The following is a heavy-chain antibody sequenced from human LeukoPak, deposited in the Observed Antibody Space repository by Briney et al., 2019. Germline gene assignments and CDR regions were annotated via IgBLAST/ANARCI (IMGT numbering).Heavy chain of an antibody. CDR3: AKADYDSSGYYYREVDY. Sequence: GGSLRLSCAASGFTFSSYAMSWVRQAPGKGLEWVSAISGSGGSTYYADSVKGRFTISRDNSKNTLCLQMNSLRAEDTAVYYCAKADYDSSGYYYREVDYWGQGTLVTVSS. J-gene: IGHJ4*02. CDR1: GFTFSSYA. D-gene: IGHD3-22*01. CDR2: ISGSGGST. V-gene: IGHV3-23*01.